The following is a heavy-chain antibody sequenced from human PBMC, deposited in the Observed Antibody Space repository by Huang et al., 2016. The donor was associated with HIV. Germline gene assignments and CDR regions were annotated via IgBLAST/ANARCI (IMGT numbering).Heavy chain of an antibody. CDR1: GGSISSHY. V-gene: IGHV4-59*11. D-gene: IGHD3-16*01. CDR3: AREVWIYYDESGYYYDH. J-gene: IGHJ4*02. CDR2: IYYSGTT. Sequence: QVQLQESGPGLVKPSETMSLTCAVSGGSISSHYWSWIRQSPGKGLEWIGTIYYSGTTTYNHSLKSRVTISMDTSKTHFSLNVKSVTAADTAVYYGAREVWIYYDESGYYYDHWGQGTLVTVSS.